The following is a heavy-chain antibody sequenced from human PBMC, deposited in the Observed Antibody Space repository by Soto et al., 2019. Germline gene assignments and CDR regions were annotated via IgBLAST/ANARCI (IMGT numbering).Heavy chain of an antibody. Sequence: TSETLSLTCTVSGGSISSYYWSWIRQPPGKGLEWIGYIYYSGSTNYNPSLKSRVTISVDTSKNQFSLKLSSVTAADTAVYYCARMGPGETYFDYWGQGTLVTVS. CDR2: IYYSGST. J-gene: IGHJ4*02. D-gene: IGHD1-26*01. CDR3: ARMGPGETYFDY. V-gene: IGHV4-59*01. CDR1: GGSISSYY.